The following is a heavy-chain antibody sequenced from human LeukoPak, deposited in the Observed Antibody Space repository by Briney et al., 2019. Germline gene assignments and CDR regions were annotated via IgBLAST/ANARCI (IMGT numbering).Heavy chain of an antibody. CDR2: IYYSGST. CDR3: ASGAYSYYYMDV. J-gene: IGHJ6*03. Sequence: PSETLSLTCTVSGGSISSSSYYWSWIRQPPGKGLEWIGYIYYSGSTNYNPSLKSRVTISVDTSKNQFSLKLSSVIAADTAVYYCASGAYSYYYMDVWGKGTTVTISS. CDR1: GGSISSSSYY. V-gene: IGHV4-61*01. D-gene: IGHD4-11*01.